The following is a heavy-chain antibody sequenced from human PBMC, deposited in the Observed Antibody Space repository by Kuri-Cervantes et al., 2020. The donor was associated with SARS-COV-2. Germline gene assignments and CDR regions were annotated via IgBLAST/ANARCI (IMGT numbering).Heavy chain of an antibody. V-gene: IGHV4-4*02. J-gene: IGHJ5*02. D-gene: IGHD5-24*01. Sequence: SETLSLTCAVSGGSISSSNWWSWVRQPPGKGLEWIGYIYYSGSTNYNPSLKSRVTISVDTSKNQFSLKLSSVTAADTAVYYCARHGGDGYNSIDWFDPWGQGTLVTVSS. CDR1: GGSISSSNW. CDR2: IYYSGST. CDR3: ARHGGDGYNSIDWFDP.